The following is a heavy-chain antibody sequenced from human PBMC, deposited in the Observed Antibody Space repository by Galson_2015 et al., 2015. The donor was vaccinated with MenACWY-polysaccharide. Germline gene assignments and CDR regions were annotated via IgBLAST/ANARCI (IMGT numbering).Heavy chain of an antibody. CDR2: INAGDGNT. CDR3: ARPYCSSSSCYIGTFDI. J-gene: IGHJ3*02. V-gene: IGHV1-3*01. CDR1: GYTFTSYA. Sequence: QSGAEVKKPGESLKISCKASGYTFTSYAVHWVRQAPGQSLEWMGWINAGDGNTKYSQKLQGRVTITRDTSASTTYMDLSSLRSEDTAVYYCARPYCSSSSCYIGTFDIWGQGTMVTVSS. D-gene: IGHD2-2*02.